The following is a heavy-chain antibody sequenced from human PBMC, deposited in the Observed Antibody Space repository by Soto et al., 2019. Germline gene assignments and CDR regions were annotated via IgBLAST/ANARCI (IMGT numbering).Heavy chain of an antibody. J-gene: IGHJ4*02. CDR2: ISYDGSNK. D-gene: IGHD6-13*01. CDR1: GFTFSTYG. Sequence: QVQLVESGGGVVQPGRSLRLSCAASGFTFSTYGMQWVRQAPGKGLEWVAVISYDGSNKYYADSVKGRFTISRDNSKNTLYLQMNSLIAEDTAVYYCAKDQCSSLSYWGQGTLVTVSS. CDR3: AKDQCSSLSY. V-gene: IGHV3-30*18.